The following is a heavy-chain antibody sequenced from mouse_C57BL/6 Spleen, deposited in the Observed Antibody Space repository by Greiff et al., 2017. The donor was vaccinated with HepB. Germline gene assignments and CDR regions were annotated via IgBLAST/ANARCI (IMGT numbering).Heavy chain of an antibody. Sequence: VKLQESGAELARPGASVKMSCKASGYTFTSYTMHWVKQRPGQGLEWIGYINPSSGYTKYNQKFKDKATLTADTSSSTAYMQLSSLTSEDSAVYYCARGDGSSQAWFAYWGQGTLVTVSA. J-gene: IGHJ3*01. CDR3: ARGDGSSQAWFAY. V-gene: IGHV1-4*01. CDR2: INPSSGYT. CDR1: GYTFTSYT. D-gene: IGHD1-1*01.